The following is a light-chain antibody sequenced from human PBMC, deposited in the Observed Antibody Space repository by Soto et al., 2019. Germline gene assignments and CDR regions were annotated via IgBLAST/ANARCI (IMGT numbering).Light chain of an antibody. CDR1: SGHSDYA. Sequence: QLVLTQSPSASASPGASVKLTCTLSSGHSDYAIAWHQQQPEKCPRYLMKVTSDGSHTKGDGIPDRFSGSSSGADRYLTISSLRSDDEADYYCQAWGTGGVFGGGTKLTVL. V-gene: IGLV4-69*01. CDR3: QAWGTGGV. J-gene: IGLJ3*02. CDR2: VTSDGSH.